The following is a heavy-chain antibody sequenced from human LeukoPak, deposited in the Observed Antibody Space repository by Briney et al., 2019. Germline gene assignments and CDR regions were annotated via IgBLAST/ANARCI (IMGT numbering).Heavy chain of an antibody. CDR3: ARDQSSGSYLCDF. Sequence: PSQTLSLTCAVSGGSISSGGYSWSWIRQPPGKGLEWIGYIYYSGSTYYNPSLKSRVTISVDTSKNQFSLKLSSVTAADTAVYYCARDQSSGSYLCDFWGQGTLVTVSS. D-gene: IGHD1-26*01. CDR1: GGSISSGGYS. V-gene: IGHV4-31*11. J-gene: IGHJ4*02. CDR2: IYYSGST.